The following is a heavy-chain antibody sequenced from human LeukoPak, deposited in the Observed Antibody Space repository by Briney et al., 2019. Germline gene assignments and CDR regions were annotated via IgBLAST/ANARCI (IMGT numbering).Heavy chain of an antibody. CDR2: IRYDGSNK. CDR1: GFTCSRCG. V-gene: IGHV3-30*02. Sequence: GGSLRLSCAASGFTCSRCGMHWVRQAPGKGLEWVSFIRYDGSNKYYGDSAKGRFTISRDNSKNTLYLQMNSLRAEDTAVYYCAKDQWWFGESNAFDVWGQGTVVTVSS. CDR3: AKDQWWFGESNAFDV. J-gene: IGHJ3*01. D-gene: IGHD3-10*01.